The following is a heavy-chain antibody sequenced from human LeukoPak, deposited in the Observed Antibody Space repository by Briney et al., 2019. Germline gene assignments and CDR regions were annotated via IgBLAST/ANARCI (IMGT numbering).Heavy chain of an antibody. J-gene: IGHJ4*02. CDR2: IKQVGSEK. CDR1: GFTFSNYW. V-gene: IGHV3-7*01. D-gene: IGHD3-10*01. CDR3: ARVVIYFDY. Sequence: GGSLRLSCAASGFTFSNYWMHWVRQAPGKGLEWVANIKQVGSEKYYVDSVKGRFTISRDNAKNSLYLQMNSLRAEDTAVYYCARVVIYFDYWGQGTLVTVSS.